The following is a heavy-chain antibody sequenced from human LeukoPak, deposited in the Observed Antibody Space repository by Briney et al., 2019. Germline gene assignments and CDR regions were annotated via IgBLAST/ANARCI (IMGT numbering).Heavy chain of an antibody. V-gene: IGHV4-59*01. CDR1: GGSISPYS. D-gene: IGHD3-10*01. Sequence: SETLSLSCTLSGGSISPYSWSWIPQPPGKGLEWSGYISYTGSTNYNPSLRGRVPISVDTSKNQFSLQLSSVTAADTAVYYCARDDYRGVTNFDPWGQGTLVTVSS. CDR3: ARDDYRGVTNFDP. J-gene: IGHJ5*02. CDR2: ISYTGST.